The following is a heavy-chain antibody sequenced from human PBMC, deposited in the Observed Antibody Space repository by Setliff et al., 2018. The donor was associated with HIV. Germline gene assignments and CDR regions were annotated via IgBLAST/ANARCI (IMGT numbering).Heavy chain of an antibody. CDR3: ARVESGILGY. Sequence: SETLSLTCTVSGDSISSSYYYWGWIRQPPGKGLEWIASIFYSGSTYHNPSLKSRVTISVDTANNQFSLKVNSMTAADSAIYYCARVESGILGYWGRGTLVTVSS. CDR1: GDSISSSYYY. CDR2: IFYSGST. J-gene: IGHJ4*02. D-gene: IGHD1-26*01. V-gene: IGHV4-39*07.